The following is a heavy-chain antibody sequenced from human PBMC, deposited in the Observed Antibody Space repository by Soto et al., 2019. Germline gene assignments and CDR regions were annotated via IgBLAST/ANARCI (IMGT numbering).Heavy chain of an antibody. CDR3: PREIVRATNRFDY. V-gene: IGHV1-69*12. CDR1: GGTFSSYA. CDR2: IIPIFGTA. J-gene: IGHJ4*02. Sequence: QVQLVQSGAEVKKPGSSVKVSCKASGGTFSSYAISWVRQAPGQGLEWMGGIIPIFGTANYAQKFQGRVTITADESTSTAYMELSSLSSEDTAVYYCPREIVRATNRFDYWGQGPLVTVSS. D-gene: IGHD1-26*01.